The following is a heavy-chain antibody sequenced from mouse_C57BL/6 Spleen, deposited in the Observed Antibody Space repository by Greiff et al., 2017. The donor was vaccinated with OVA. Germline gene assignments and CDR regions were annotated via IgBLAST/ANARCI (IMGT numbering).Heavy chain of an antibody. CDR3: ARDSSLYYFDY. V-gene: IGHV1-82*01. CDR2: IYPGDGDT. J-gene: IGHJ2*01. CDR1: GYAFSSSW. D-gene: IGHD1-1*01. Sequence: VKLMESGPELVKPGASVKISCKASGYAFSSSWMNWVKQRPGKGLEWIGRIYPGDGDTNYNGKFKGKATLTADKSSSTAYMQLSSLTSEDSAVYFCARDSSLYYFDYWGQGTTLTVSS.